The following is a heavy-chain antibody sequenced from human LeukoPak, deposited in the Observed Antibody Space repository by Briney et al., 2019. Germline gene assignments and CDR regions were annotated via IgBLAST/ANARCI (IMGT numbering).Heavy chain of an antibody. D-gene: IGHD3-16*02. J-gene: IGHJ4*02. V-gene: IGHV1-46*01. CDR3: ARVDHDYVWGSYRPTNFDY. CDR1: GYTFTSYY. Sequence: ASVKVSCKASGYTFTSYYMHWVRQAPGQGLEWMGIINPSGGSTSYAQKFQGRVTMTRDMSTSTVYMELSSLRSEDTAVYYCARVDHDYVWGSYRPTNFDYWGQGTLDTVSS. CDR2: INPSGGST.